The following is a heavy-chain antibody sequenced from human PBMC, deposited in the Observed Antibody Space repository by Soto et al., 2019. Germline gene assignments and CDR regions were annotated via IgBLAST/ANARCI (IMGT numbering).Heavy chain of an antibody. CDR3: ARVKKRGNAPGVMDV. CDR1: GGTFSSYT. Sequence: QVQLVQSGAEVKKPGSSVKVSCKASGGTFSSYTISWVRQAPGQGLEWMGRIIPILGIANYAQKFQGRVTIXXEXSKXTAYMELSSLRSEDTAVYYCARVKKRGNAPGVMDVWGQGTTVTVSS. V-gene: IGHV1-69*02. CDR2: IIPILGIA. D-gene: IGHD2-8*01. J-gene: IGHJ6*02.